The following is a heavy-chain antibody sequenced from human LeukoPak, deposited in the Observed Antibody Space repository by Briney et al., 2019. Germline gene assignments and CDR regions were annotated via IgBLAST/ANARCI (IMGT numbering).Heavy chain of an antibody. Sequence: GGSLRLSCAASRLTVSSNYMSWVRQAPGKGLEWVSVIYSGGSTYYADSVKGRFTISRDNSKNTLYLQMNSLRAEDTAVYYCARGSAHFDYWGQGTLVTVSS. CDR1: RLTVSSNY. J-gene: IGHJ4*02. V-gene: IGHV3-53*01. D-gene: IGHD2-15*01. CDR2: IYSGGST. CDR3: ARGSAHFDY.